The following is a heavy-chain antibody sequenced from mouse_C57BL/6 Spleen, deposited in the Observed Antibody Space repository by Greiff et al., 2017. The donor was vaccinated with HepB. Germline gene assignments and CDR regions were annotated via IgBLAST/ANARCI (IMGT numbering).Heavy chain of an antibody. J-gene: IGHJ3*01. V-gene: IGHV1-52*01. CDR1: GYTFTSYW. CDR3: ARYSNYQAWFAY. D-gene: IGHD2-5*01. Sequence: VQLQQPGAELVRPGSSVKLSCKASGYTFTSYWMHWVKQRPIQGLEWIGNIDPSDSETHYNQKFKDKATLTVDKSSSTAYMQLSSLTSEDSAVYYCARYSNYQAWFAYWGQGTLVTVSA. CDR2: IDPSDSET.